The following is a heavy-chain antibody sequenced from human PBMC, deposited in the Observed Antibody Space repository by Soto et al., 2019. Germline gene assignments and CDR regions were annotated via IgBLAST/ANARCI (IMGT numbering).Heavy chain of an antibody. Sequence: PSETLSLTCAVSGGSFSGYYWTWIRQPPGTGLEWIGEINHSGSTNYNPSLKSRVTISVDTSKNQFSLKLTSVTAADTAVYYCARDKITGLLDYWSQGTLVTVS. J-gene: IGHJ4*02. CDR1: GGSFSGYY. D-gene: IGHD2-8*02. V-gene: IGHV4-34*01. CDR2: INHSGST. CDR3: ARDKITGLLDY.